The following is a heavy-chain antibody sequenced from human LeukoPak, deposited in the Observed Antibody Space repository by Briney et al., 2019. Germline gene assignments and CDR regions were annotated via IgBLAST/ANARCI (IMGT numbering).Heavy chain of an antibody. CDR1: GFTFSDYY. V-gene: IGHV3-11*06. CDR2: ISSSSSYT. J-gene: IGHJ4*02. D-gene: IGHD6-13*01. Sequence: PGGSLRLSCAASGFTFSDYYMSWIRQAPGKGLEWVSYISSSSSYTNYADPVKGRFTISRDNAKNSLYLQMNSLRAEDTAVYYCARDRVGSSWYYFDYWGQGTLVTVSS. CDR3: ARDRVGSSWYYFDY.